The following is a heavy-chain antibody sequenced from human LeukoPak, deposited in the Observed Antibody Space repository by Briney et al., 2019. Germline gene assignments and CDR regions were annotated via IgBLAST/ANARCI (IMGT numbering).Heavy chain of an antibody. CDR1: GLTPSGYE. V-gene: IGHV3-48*03. D-gene: IGHD2-21*02. J-gene: IGHJ6*02. Sequence: PGGSPRLSCAASGLTPSGYEMNWVRQAPGKGLEWISYISRSGTATLYADSVKGRFTISRDNAKNSLYLLMNSVEAEDTAVYYCARYCAGNCYEGMDVWGHGAMVTVSS. CDR2: ISRSGTAT. CDR3: ARYCAGNCYEGMDV.